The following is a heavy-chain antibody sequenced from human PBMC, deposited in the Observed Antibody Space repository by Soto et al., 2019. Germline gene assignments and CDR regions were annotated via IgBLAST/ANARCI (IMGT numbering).Heavy chain of an antibody. CDR1: GFTFSNFD. V-gene: IGHV3-13*05. CDR3: ASAYTGRLLRRVDYYYAIDV. Sequence: PGGSLRLSCATSGFTFSNFDMHWVRQVPGKGLEWVSAIGAARDPYYLGSVKGRFTISRENAKNSVYLQMNDLRAGDSAVYYCASAYTGRLLRRVDYYYAIDVWGQGTTVTVSS. CDR2: IGAARDP. J-gene: IGHJ6*02. D-gene: IGHD2-15*01.